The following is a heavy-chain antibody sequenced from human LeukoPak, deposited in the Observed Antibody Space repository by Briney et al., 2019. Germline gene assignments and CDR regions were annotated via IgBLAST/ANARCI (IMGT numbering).Heavy chain of an antibody. CDR1: GGSISSGDYY. Sequence: PSEXLSLTCTVSGGSISSGDYYWRWVRQPPGKGVEWIVYIYYSGSTYYNPSLKSRVTISVDTSKNQFSLKLSSVTAADTAVYYCARESRFLEWSADYWGQGTLVTVSS. CDR3: ARESRFLEWSADY. D-gene: IGHD3-3*01. J-gene: IGHJ4*02. V-gene: IGHV4-30-4*08. CDR2: IYYSGST.